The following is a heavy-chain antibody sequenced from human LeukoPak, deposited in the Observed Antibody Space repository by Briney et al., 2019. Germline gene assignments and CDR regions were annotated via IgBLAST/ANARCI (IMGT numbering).Heavy chain of an antibody. CDR3: AKVATTEMATITSDY. J-gene: IGHJ4*02. V-gene: IGHV3-30*02. CDR1: GFTFSSYG. Sequence: GGSLRLSCAASGFTFSSYGMHWVRRASGKGLEWVAFIRYDGSNKYYADSVKGRFTISRDNSKNTLYLQMNSLRAEDTAVYYCAKVATTEMATITSDYWGQGTLVTVSS. CDR2: IRYDGSNK. D-gene: IGHD5-24*01.